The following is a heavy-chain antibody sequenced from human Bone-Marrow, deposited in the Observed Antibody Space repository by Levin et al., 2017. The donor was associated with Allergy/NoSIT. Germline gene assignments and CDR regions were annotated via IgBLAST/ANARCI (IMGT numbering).Heavy chain of an antibody. J-gene: IGHJ5*01. CDR1: GDTFSSHS. D-gene: IGHD2-2*03. CDR3: ARDLGYLGPINWFDS. Sequence: AGESLKISCTASGDTFSSHSISWVRQAPGQGLEWMGGLIPMFGTPNYAQKFQDRLTITADTSMTTGFMELSSLRLEDTAVYYCARDLGYLGPINWFDSWGQGTVVIVSS. V-gene: IGHV1-69*06. CDR2: LIPMFGTP.